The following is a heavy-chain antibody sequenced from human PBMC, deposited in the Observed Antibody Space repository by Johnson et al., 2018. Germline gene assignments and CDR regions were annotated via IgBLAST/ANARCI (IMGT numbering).Heavy chain of an antibody. CDR3: AKDRYSYARGSFDI. Sequence: VQLVQSGGGLVKPGGSLRLSCAASGFTFSSYAMSWVRQAPGKGLEWVSSISSSSSYIYYADSVNGRFTISRDNSKNTLYLQMNSLRAEETAVYYCAKDRYSYARGSFDIWGQGTMVTVSS. D-gene: IGHD5-18*01. J-gene: IGHJ3*02. CDR2: ISSSSSYI. V-gene: IGHV3-21*04. CDR1: GFTFSSYA.